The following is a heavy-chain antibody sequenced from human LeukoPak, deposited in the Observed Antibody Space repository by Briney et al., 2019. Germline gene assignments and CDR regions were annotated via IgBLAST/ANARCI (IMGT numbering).Heavy chain of an antibody. Sequence: SETLSLTCTVSGGSLRSSSYYWGWIRQPPGKGLEWIGSIYYSGSTYYNPSLKSRVTISVDTSKNQFSLKLSSVTAADTAVYYCARTPMVRGLSPLPFDYWGQGTLVTVSS. CDR2: IYYSGST. CDR3: ARTPMVRGLSPLPFDY. V-gene: IGHV4-39*07. J-gene: IGHJ4*02. CDR1: GGSLRSSSYY. D-gene: IGHD3-10*01.